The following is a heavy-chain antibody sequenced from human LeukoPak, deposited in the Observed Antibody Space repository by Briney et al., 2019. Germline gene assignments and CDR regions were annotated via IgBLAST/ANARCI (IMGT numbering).Heavy chain of an antibody. D-gene: IGHD3-22*01. CDR3: VRDRDSTGYYDY. CDR1: GFTFSNYW. Sequence: GGSLRLSCAASGFTFSNYWMSWVRQAPGKGLEWVANIKQDGSEKYYADSVKGRFTISRDNSKNTLYLQTNSLRAEDTALYYCVRDRDSTGYYDYWGQGTLVTVSS. V-gene: IGHV3-7*01. CDR2: IKQDGSEK. J-gene: IGHJ4*02.